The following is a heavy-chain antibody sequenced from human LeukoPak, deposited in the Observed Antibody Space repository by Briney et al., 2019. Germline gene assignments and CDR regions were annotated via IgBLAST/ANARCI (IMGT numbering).Heavy chain of an antibody. CDR2: IYYSGST. CDR1: GGSISSGSYY. CDR3: ARRRLWIQLWYGDAFDI. J-gene: IGHJ3*02. V-gene: IGHV4-39*01. Sequence: PSETLSLTCSVSGGSISSGSYYWGWIRQPPGKGLEWIGSIYYSGSTYYNPSLKSRVTISVDTSKNQFSLKLSSVTAADTAVYYCARRRLWIQLWYGDAFDIWGQGTMVTVSS. D-gene: IGHD5-18*01.